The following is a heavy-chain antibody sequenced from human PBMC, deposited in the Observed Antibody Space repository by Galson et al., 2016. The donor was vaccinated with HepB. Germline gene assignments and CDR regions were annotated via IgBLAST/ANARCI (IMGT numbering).Heavy chain of an antibody. D-gene: IGHD2-15*01. CDR1: GFTFSGSS. CDR3: TGSLEAYCIGKKCHTDYDYYCMDV. Sequence: SLRLSCAASGFTFSGSSMHWVRQASGKGLEWVGHIRSKANNFATAYSASVKGRFTISRDDSKNTAYLQMSSLKTEDTAVYYGTGSLEAYCIGKKCHTDYDYYCMDVWGQGTTFIVSS. CDR2: IRSKANNFAT. J-gene: IGHJ6*02. V-gene: IGHV3-73*01.